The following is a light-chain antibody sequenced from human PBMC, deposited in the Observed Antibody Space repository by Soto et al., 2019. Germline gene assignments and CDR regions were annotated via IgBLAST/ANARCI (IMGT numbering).Light chain of an antibody. CDR2: EIS. J-gene: IGLJ1*01. V-gene: IGLV2-14*01. CDR1: SSDVGYDNY. Sequence: QSALTQPASVSGSPGQSITISCTGSSSDVGYDNYVSWYQHHPGKAPQLLIFEISRRPSWTSSRFSGSRSGYTASLTISGLQAEDEADYYCASYTSSGTDVFGPGTKLTVL. CDR3: ASYTSSGTDV.